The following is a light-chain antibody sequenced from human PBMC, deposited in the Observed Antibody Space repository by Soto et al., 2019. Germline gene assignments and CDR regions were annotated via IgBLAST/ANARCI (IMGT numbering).Light chain of an antibody. CDR1: SGSVSTSYY. V-gene: IGLV8-61*01. Sequence: QTVVTQEPSFSVSPGGTVTLTCGLSSGSVSTSYYPSWYQQTPGQAPRTLIYSTNTRSSGVPDRFSGSILGNKAALTITGAQADDESDYYCVLYMGSGPQAVLGGGTQLTVL. CDR3: VLYMGSGPQAV. CDR2: STN. J-gene: IGLJ7*01.